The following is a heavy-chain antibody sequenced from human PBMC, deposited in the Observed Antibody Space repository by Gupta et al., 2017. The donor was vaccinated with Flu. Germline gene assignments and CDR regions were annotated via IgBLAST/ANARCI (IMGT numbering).Heavy chain of an antibody. CDR2: GDST. Sequence: GDSTYYIDSVKGRFTISRDNSRNTVYLQMNSLRAEDTAIYYCAKRMVPTPGTGFYMDVWGKGTTVTVSS. J-gene: IGHJ6*03. V-gene: IGHV3-23*01. D-gene: IGHD6-13*01. CDR3: AKRMVPTPGTGFYMDV.